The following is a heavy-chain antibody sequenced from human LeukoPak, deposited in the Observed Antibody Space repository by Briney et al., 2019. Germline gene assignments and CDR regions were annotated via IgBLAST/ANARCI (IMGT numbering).Heavy chain of an antibody. D-gene: IGHD3-9*01. CDR2: ISAYNGNT. V-gene: IGHV1-18*04. J-gene: IGHJ4*02. CDR3: ARWGRYFDWLLSFDY. Sequence: ASVKVSCKASGYTFTSYGISWVRQAPGQGLEWMGWISAYNGNTNYAQKLQGRVTMTTDTSTSTAYMELRSLRSGDTAVYYCARWGRYFDWLLSFDYWGQGTLVTVSS. CDR1: GYTFTSYG.